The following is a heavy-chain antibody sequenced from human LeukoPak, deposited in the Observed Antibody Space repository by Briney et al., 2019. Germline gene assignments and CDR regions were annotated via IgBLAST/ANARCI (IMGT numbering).Heavy chain of an antibody. CDR2: ISAYSANT. J-gene: IGHJ4*02. CDR1: GYTFTTYG. Sequence: APVKVSCRASGYTFTTYGISWVRQAPGQGLEWMGWISAYSANTNYAQKLQGRVTMTTDTSTSTVYMELSSLRSEDTAVYYCARGHRYYFDYWGQGTLVTVSS. V-gene: IGHV1-18*01. CDR3: ARGHRYYFDY.